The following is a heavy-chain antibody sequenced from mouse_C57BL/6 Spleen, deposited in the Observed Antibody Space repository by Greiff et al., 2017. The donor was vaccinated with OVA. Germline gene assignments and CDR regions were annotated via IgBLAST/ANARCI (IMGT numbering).Heavy chain of an antibody. CDR2: ISYDGSN. Sequence: EVKLQESGPGLVKPSQSLSLTCSVTGYSITSGYYWNWIRQFPGNKLEWMGYISYDGSNNYNPSLKNRISITRDTSKNQFFLKLNSVTTEDTATYYCAMVDYDYAFDYWGQGTTLTVSS. CDR1: GYSITSGYY. V-gene: IGHV3-6*01. D-gene: IGHD2-4*01. J-gene: IGHJ2*01. CDR3: AMVDYDYAFDY.